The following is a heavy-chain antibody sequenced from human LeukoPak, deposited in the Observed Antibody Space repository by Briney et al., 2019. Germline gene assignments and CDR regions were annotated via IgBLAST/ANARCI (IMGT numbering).Heavy chain of an antibody. J-gene: IGHJ4*02. CDR3: ARNMGCCTNGVCHTTFGY. Sequence: QPGGSLSPACEVSASFVSGHGMNSVSQTAGKGLGWVASITEDGSERQDVASVKGRLSISRAQTQCSLFMQWTSWSAEDTAVYSCARNMGCCTNGVCHTTFGYWGQGTLAADSS. CDR2: ITEDGSER. V-gene: IGHV3-7*03. D-gene: IGHD2-8*01. CDR1: ASFVSGHG.